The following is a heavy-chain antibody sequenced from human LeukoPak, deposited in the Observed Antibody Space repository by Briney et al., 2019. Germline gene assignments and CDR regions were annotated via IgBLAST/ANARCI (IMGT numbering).Heavy chain of an antibody. V-gene: IGHV4-34*01. CDR2: INHRGST. D-gene: IGHD3-16*01. Sequence: SETLSLTCAVYGGSFSGYSWTWIRQPPGKGLEWIGEINHRGSTNYNPSLKSRVTISVDTSKNQFSLKLSSVTAADTAVYYCARATITFGGLSFDYWGQGTLVTVSS. CDR3: ARATITFGGLSFDY. CDR1: GGSFSGYS. J-gene: IGHJ4*02.